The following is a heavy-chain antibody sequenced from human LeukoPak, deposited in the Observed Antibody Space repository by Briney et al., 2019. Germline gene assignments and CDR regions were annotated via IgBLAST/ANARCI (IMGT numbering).Heavy chain of an antibody. CDR2: ISYDGSNK. CDR1: GFTFSTYA. D-gene: IGHD5-12*01. J-gene: IGHJ6*02. CDR3: ARDSATSYYSSAMAV. Sequence: GGSLRLSCAASGFTFSTYAMHCVRQAPGKGLEWVAVISYDGSNKYYADSVKGRFTISRDNSKNTLYLQMNSLRAEDTAVFYCARDSATSYYSSAMAVWGQGTTVTVSS. V-gene: IGHV3-30-3*01.